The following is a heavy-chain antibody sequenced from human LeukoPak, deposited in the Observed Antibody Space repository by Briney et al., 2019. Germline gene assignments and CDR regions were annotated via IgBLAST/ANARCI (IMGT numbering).Heavy chain of an antibody. CDR1: GDSISSGDYY. D-gene: IGHD3-22*01. CDR2: ISSSGST. V-gene: IGHV4-61*02. Sequence: KASETLSFTCTVSGDSISSGDYYWRWTRQPAGKGLEWIGRISSSGSTNYNPSLKSRVTISVDTSKNQFSLKLSSVTAADTAVYFCARGPYSYDSSGAFDIWGQGTMVTVSS. CDR3: ARGPYSYDSSGAFDI. J-gene: IGHJ3*02.